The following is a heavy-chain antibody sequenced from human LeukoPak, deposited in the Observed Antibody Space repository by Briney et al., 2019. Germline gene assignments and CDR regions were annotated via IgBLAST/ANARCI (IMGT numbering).Heavy chain of an antibody. D-gene: IGHD2-15*01. CDR2: IIPSLDVA. CDR3: ARDHCTPGTCLGGH. J-gene: IGHJ4*02. CDR1: GDTFIPYT. V-gene: IGHV1-69*04. Sequence: SVKVSCKASGDTFIPYTFSWVRQAPGQGLEWIGRIIPSLDVANYAQKFQSRVTLSVDRDTATTYMEVTSLRSEDTAIYYCARDHCTPGTCLGGHWGQGTLVTVSS.